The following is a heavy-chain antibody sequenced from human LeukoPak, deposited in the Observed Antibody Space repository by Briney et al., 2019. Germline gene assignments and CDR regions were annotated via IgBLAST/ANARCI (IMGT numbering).Heavy chain of an antibody. CDR1: GFTFSSYG. CDR3: AKQYGDRQGAYYYYYMDV. Sequence: PGGSLRLSCAASGFTFSSYGMHWVRRAPGKGLEWVAVISYDGSNKYYADSVKGRFTISRDNSKNTLYLQMNSLRAEDAAVYYCAKQYGDRQGAYYYYYMDVWGKGTTVTVSS. V-gene: IGHV3-30*18. J-gene: IGHJ6*03. CDR2: ISYDGSNK. D-gene: IGHD4-17*01.